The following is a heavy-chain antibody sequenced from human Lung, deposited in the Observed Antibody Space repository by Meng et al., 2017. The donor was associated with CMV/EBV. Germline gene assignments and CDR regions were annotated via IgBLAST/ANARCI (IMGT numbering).Heavy chain of an antibody. V-gene: IGHV3-11*01. CDR3: ASLGGGKVAY. CDR1: GFTFSDYY. CDR2: ISSSGFTI. Sequence: GESLKISCAASGFTFSDYYMSWIRQAPGKGLEWVSYISSSGFTIYYADSVKGRFTISRDNAKNSLCLQMNSLRAEDTAVYYCASLGGGKVAYWGQGTVVTVDS. J-gene: IGHJ4*02. D-gene: IGHD4-23*01.